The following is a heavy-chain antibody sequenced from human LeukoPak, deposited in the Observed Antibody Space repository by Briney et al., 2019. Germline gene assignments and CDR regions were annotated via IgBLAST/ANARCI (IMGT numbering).Heavy chain of an antibody. CDR1: GFTFSSYA. Sequence: GGSLRLSCEASGFTFSSYAMQWVRQAPGKGLEGAAFISYDGSNKYYAGSVKGRFTISRDNSKNTLYLQMNSLRPEDTAVYYCARDYAGFDYWGEGTLVTVSS. J-gene: IGHJ4*02. CDR2: ISYDGSNK. D-gene: IGHD4-17*01. CDR3: ARDYAGFDY. V-gene: IGHV3-30*04.